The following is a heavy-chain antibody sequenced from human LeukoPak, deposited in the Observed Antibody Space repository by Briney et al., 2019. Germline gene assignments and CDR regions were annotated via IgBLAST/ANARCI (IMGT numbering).Heavy chain of an antibody. D-gene: IGHD2-15*01. CDR1: GFTFTRYR. Sequence: GGSLRLSCAASGFTFTRYRMHWIRQPPGKGLEWVARVNREGTATDYTGSVKGRFTISRDNAKDTLYLQMNNLRVEDTAVYYCARYCSGGSCLLDYWGQGTLVTVSS. CDR2: VNREGTAT. V-gene: IGHV3-74*01. J-gene: IGHJ4*02. CDR3: ARYCSGGSCLLDY.